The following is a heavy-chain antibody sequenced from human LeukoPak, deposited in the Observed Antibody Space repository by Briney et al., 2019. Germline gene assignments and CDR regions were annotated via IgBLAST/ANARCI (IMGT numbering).Heavy chain of an antibody. CDR1: GYTFSGYY. D-gene: IGHD2-15*01. CDR3: AARRSGSYYFDY. V-gene: IGHV1-2*02. CDR2: INPNSGGT. Sequence: GASVKVSCKASGYTFSGYYLHWVRQAPGQGLEWMGWINPNSGGTNYAQKFQGRVTLTRDTSINTAYMDLSRLRSDDTAVYYCAARRSGSYYFDYWGQGTLVTVSS. J-gene: IGHJ4*02.